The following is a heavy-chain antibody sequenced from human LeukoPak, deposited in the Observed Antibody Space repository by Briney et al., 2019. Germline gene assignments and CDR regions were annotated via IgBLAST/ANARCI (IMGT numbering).Heavy chain of an antibody. CDR1: GYTFTGYY. Sequence: ASVKVSCKASGYTFTGYYMHRVRQAPGQGLEWMGRINPNSGGTNYAQKFQGRVTMTRDTSISTAYMELSRLRSDDTAVYYCARAMVRGVNWFDPWGQGTLVTVSS. J-gene: IGHJ5*02. D-gene: IGHD3-10*01. V-gene: IGHV1-2*06. CDR2: INPNSGGT. CDR3: ARAMVRGVNWFDP.